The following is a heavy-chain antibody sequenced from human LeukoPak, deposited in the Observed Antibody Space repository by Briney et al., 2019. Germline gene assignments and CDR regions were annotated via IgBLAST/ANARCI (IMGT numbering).Heavy chain of an antibody. CDR2: IYTSGST. Sequence: SETLSLTCTVSGGSISSYYWSWIRQPPGKGLEWIAYIYTSGSTNYNPSLKSRVTISVDTSKSQFSLKLSSVTAADTAVYYCARTVTYYDFWSGYYLAWFDPWGQGTLVTVSS. D-gene: IGHD3-3*01. J-gene: IGHJ5*02. CDR3: ARTVTYYDFWSGYYLAWFDP. CDR1: GGSISSYY. V-gene: IGHV4-4*09.